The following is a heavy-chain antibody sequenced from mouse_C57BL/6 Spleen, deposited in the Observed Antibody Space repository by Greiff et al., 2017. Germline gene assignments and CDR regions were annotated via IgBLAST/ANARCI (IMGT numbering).Heavy chain of an antibody. Sequence: QVQLQQSGPGLVAPSQSLSITCTVSGFSFTNYDVSWVRQPPGKGLEWLGVIWGGGSTNSHSALISRLSNSKDNSKSQVFLKLNSLQTDDTATYYCAKHYDVDYFDYWGQGTTLTVSA. CDR1: GFSFTNYD. V-gene: IGHV2-3*01. CDR3: AKHYDVDYFDY. D-gene: IGHD2-4*01. J-gene: IGHJ2*01. CDR2: IWGGGST.